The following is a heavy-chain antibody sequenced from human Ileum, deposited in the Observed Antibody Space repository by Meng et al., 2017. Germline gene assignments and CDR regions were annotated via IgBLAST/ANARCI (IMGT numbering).Heavy chain of an antibody. Sequence: QVQLQESGPGLLKSSQTLSLTCTVSGGSISIGDYYWSWVRQPPGKGLEWIGYIYYSGSTYYNPSLKSRAIMSVDTSKNHFSLKLSSVTAADTAVYYCARDRGGSYYFDYRGQGTLVTVSS. D-gene: IGHD2-15*01. CDR1: GGSISIGDYY. J-gene: IGHJ4*02. CDR3: ARDRGGSYYFDY. V-gene: IGHV4-30-4*01. CDR2: IYYSGST.